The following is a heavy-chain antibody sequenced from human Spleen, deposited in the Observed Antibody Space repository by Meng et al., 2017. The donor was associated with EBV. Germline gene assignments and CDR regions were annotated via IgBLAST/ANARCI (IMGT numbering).Heavy chain of an antibody. J-gene: IGHJ4*02. Sequence: QVHLQGSGPGLVKPSETLSLTCTFSGVSISPYYWSWIRQPPGKGLQWIGYIYYSGSTNYNPSLKSRVTISVDTSKNRFSLKLTSVTAADTAIYYCARVGGGYNWGPHKDWGQGTLVTVSS. D-gene: IGHD1-1*01. V-gene: IGHV4-59*01. CDR3: ARVGGGYNWGPHKD. CDR1: GVSISPYY. CDR2: IYYSGST.